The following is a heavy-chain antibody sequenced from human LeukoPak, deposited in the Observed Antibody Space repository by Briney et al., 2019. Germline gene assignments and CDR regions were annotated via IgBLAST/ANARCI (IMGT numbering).Heavy chain of an antibody. Sequence: GGSLRLSCAASGFTFNNYWMHWVRQAPGMGLVWVSSIRFGGGDTAYAGSAKGRFTISRDNSKNTLYLQMNSLRAEDTAVYYCAKDRGTRLPLGFDFDYWGQGTLVTVSS. CDR3: AKDRGTRLPLGFDFDY. J-gene: IGHJ4*02. D-gene: IGHD3-9*01. CDR1: GFTFNNYW. V-gene: IGHV3-74*01. CDR2: IRFGGGDT.